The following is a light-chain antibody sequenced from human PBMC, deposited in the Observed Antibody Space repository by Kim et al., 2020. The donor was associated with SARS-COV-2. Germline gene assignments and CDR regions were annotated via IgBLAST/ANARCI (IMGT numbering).Light chain of an antibody. CDR1: QGINNY. CDR3: QQYKSYPLT. CDR2: AAS. J-gene: IGKJ4*01. V-gene: IGKV1-16*02. Sequence: DIQMTQSPSSLSASVGDRVTITCRASQGINNYLVWFQQKPGKAPKSLIYAASNLQSGVPSKFSGSGSGTDFTLTISSLQPEDFATYYCQQYKSYPLTFGGGTKVDIK.